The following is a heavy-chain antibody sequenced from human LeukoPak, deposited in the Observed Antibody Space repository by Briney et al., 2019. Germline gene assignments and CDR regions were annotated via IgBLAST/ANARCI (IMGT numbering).Heavy chain of an antibody. CDR1: GFSFRDYA. V-gene: IGHV3-23*01. J-gene: IGHJ5*02. Sequence: GSFRLSCAASGFSFRDYAMHWVRQPPGKGLEWVSGISGSGGSTFYPDSVKGRFTISSDNSRNAVYLEVNSLRAEDTAVYYCAKDWEITIRGWFDGGGQGTLITVSS. D-gene: IGHD1-14*01. CDR3: AKDWEITIRGWFDG. CDR2: ISGSGGST.